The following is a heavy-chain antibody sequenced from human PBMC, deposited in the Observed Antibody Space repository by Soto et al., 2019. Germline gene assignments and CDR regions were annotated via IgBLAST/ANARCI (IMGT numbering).Heavy chain of an antibody. CDR1: GFTFSSYG. V-gene: IGHV3-30*18. J-gene: IGHJ6*02. CDR2: ISYDGSNK. CDR3: ANSRRSLLDSYYYGMDV. D-gene: IGHD1-26*01. Sequence: SLRLSCAASGFTFSSYGMHWVRQAPGKGLEWVAVISYDGSNKYYADSVKGRFTISRDNSKNTLYLQMNSLRAEDTAVYYCANSRRSLLDSYYYGMDVWGQGTTVTVSS.